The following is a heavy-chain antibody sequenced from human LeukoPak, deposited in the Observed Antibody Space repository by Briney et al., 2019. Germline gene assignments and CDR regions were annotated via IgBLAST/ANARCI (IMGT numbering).Heavy chain of an antibody. CDR2: ISAYNGNT. Sequence: GASVKVSCKASGYTFTGYYMHWVRQAPGQGLEWMGWISAYNGNTNYAQKLQGRVTMTTDTSTSTAYMELRSLRSDDTAVYYCARELTYYYDSSGYFASVFDYWGQGTLVTVSS. J-gene: IGHJ4*02. CDR1: GYTFTGYY. V-gene: IGHV1-18*04. D-gene: IGHD3-22*01. CDR3: ARELTYYYDSSGYFASVFDY.